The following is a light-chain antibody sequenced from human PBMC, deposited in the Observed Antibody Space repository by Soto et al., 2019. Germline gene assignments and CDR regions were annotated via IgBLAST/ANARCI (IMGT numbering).Light chain of an antibody. V-gene: IGLV1-40*01. J-gene: IGLJ1*01. Sequence: QSVLTQPPSVSGAPGQRVTISCTGCSSNIGAGYDVHWYQQLPGTAPKLLIYGNSNRPSGVPDRFSGSKSGTSAFLAITGLQAEDEADYYCQSYDTSLSVLYVFGTGTKVTVL. CDR2: GNS. CDR1: SSNIGAGYD. CDR3: QSYDTSLSVLYV.